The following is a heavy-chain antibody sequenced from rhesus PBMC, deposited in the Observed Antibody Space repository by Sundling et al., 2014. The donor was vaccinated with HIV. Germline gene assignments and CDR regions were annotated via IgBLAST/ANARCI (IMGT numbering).Heavy chain of an antibody. CDR3: ARDSRYNIGTGNYNKGFDS. V-gene: IGHV4S10*01. J-gene: IGHJ6*01. Sequence: SRATISKDTSKNQFSLKLSSVTAADTAVYYCARDSRYNIGTGNYNKGFDSWGQGVVVTVSS. D-gene: IGHD3-3*01.